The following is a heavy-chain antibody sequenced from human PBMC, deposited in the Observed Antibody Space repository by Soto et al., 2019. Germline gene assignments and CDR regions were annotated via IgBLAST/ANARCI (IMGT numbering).Heavy chain of an antibody. J-gene: IGHJ4*02. D-gene: IGHD5-18*01. CDR1: GYTFTSYG. V-gene: IGHV1-18*01. CDR2: ISAYNGNT. CDR3: ARDEGERVPTAMVLYSFVY. Sequence: QVQLVQSGAEVKKPGASVKVSCKASGYTFTSYGISWVRQAPGQGLEWMGWISAYNGNTNYAQKLQGRVTMTTDTATSTAYMELRSLRSDDTAVYYCARDEGERVPTAMVLYSFVYWGQGTLVTVSS.